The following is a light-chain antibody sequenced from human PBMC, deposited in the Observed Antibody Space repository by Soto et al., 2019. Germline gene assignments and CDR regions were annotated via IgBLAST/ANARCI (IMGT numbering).Light chain of an antibody. CDR1: SSNIGSNF. CDR2: DDI. V-gene: IGLV1-51*01. Sequence: QSVLTQPPSVSAAAGQRVTISCSGSSSNIGSNFVAWYQQLPGTAPRLLIYDDITRPSGIPDRFSGSKSGTSATLGITGLQTGDEADYYCGTWDNSLSAGIFGGGTKLTVL. J-gene: IGLJ2*01. CDR3: GTWDNSLSAGI.